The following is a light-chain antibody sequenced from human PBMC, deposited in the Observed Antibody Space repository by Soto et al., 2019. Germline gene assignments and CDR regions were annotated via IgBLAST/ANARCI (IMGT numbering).Light chain of an antibody. J-gene: IGKJ5*01. Sequence: DIHMTRSPSSRSGSVLDVVTTTVQASQNINNYLNWYQQKPGRAPKLLIYDASNLEAGVPSRFRGSGSGTDFTFTISRLQTEDIATYYCQQHENLPTFGQGTRLEIK. V-gene: IGKV1-33*01. CDR1: QNINNY. CDR2: DAS. CDR3: QQHENLPT.